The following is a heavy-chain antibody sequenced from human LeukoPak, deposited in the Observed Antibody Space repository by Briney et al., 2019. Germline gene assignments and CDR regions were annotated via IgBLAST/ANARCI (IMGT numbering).Heavy chain of an antibody. Sequence: PGGSLRLSCAASGFTFSSYWMHWVRQAPGKGLVWVSRINSDGSSTSYADSVKGRFTISRDNAKNTLYLQMNSLRDEDTAVYYCARVDTAMVTGFDYWGQGTLVTVSS. V-gene: IGHV3-74*01. CDR3: ARVDTAMVTGFDY. CDR1: GFTFSSYW. D-gene: IGHD5-18*01. J-gene: IGHJ4*02. CDR2: INSDGSST.